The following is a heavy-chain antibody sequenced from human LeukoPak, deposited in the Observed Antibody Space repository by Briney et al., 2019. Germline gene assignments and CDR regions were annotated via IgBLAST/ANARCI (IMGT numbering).Heavy chain of an antibody. CDR2: ISYDGSNK. V-gene: IGHV3-30*18. D-gene: IGHD6-13*01. Sequence: VRSLRLSCAASGFTFSGYGMQWVRQAPGKGLEGVALISYDGSNKHYADSVKGRFTISRDNSKNTLYLQMDSLRVEDAAVYYCAKDGPGSWFGEATWGQGSLVTVSS. CDR3: AKDGPGSWFGEAT. CDR1: GFTFSGYG. J-gene: IGHJ5*02.